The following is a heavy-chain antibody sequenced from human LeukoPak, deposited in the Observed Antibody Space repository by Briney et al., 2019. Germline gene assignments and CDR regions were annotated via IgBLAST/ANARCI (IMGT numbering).Heavy chain of an antibody. Sequence: GGSLRLFCAASGLAFSSYAMSWVRQAPGKGLEWVSTISVASNTFYADSVKGRFTISRDNSRNTVYLQMTSLRADDTAVYYCADYGVSGVRNNFYWGQGTLVTVSS. J-gene: IGHJ4*02. D-gene: IGHD3-3*01. CDR3: ADYGVSGVRNNFY. CDR1: GLAFSSYA. CDR2: ISVASNT. V-gene: IGHV3-23*01.